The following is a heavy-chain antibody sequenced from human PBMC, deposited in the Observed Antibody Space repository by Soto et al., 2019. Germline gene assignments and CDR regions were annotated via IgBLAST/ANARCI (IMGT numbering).Heavy chain of an antibody. D-gene: IGHD2-21*01. CDR3: ARAPPGYSLGYRYYSMDV. CDR1: GFTFGSYW. V-gene: IGHV3-74*01. Sequence: EVQLVESGGGLVQPGGSLRLSCAAPGFTFGSYWMHWVRQAPGKGLVWVSHISLDGSRTTYADSVKGRFTISRDNAKSTRYLLIHSLRAEDTAVYYCARAPPGYSLGYRYYSMDVWAQGTTVTVSS. CDR2: ISLDGSRT. J-gene: IGHJ6*02.